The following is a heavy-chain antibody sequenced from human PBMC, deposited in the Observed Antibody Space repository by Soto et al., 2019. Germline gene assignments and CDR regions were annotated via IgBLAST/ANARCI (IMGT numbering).Heavy chain of an antibody. J-gene: IGHJ4*02. CDR2: ISFDGRTE. Sequence: PGGSLRLSCAASGFTYSTYGMHWVRQAPGKGLEWVAVISFDGRTEYYADSVKGRFTISRDNSKNTLYLQMNSLRAEDTAVYYCAKDVEWELLLNFDYWGQGTLVTVSS. D-gene: IGHD1-26*01. V-gene: IGHV3-30*18. CDR1: GFTYSTYG. CDR3: AKDVEWELLLNFDY.